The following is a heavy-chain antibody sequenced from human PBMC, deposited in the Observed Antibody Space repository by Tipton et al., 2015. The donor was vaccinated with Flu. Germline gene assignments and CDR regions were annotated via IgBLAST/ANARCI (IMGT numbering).Heavy chain of an antibody. Sequence: TLSLTCTVSGGSITGYYWSWVRQPPGRGLEWIGYIHFSGSTNYNPSLRSRVTLSLYTARTKFSLRLSSVTAADTAVYYFARLWWGLGTAFDIWGQGSLVPVSS. D-gene: IGHD2-21*01. CDR2: IHFSGST. V-gene: IGHV4-59*01. CDR1: GGSITGYY. CDR3: ARLWWGLGTAFDI. J-gene: IGHJ3*02.